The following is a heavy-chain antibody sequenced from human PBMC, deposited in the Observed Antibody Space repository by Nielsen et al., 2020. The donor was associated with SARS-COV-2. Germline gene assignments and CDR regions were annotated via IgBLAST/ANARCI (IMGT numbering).Heavy chain of an antibody. V-gene: IGHV1-3*01. J-gene: IGHJ6*02. CDR3: ARGGSYGSGSPYYYYYGLDV. D-gene: IGHD3-10*01. Sequence: WVGQAPGQRLEWMGWINAGNGNTKYSQKFQGRVTITRDTSASTAYVELSSLRSEDTAVYYCARGGSYGSGSPYYYYYGLDVWGQGTTVTVSS. CDR2: INAGNGNT.